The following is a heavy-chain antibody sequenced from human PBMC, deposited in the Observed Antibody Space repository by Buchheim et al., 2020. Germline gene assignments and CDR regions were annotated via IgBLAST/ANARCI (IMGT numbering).Heavy chain of an antibody. CDR2: ISSSSSTI. D-gene: IGHD6-6*01. CDR1: GFTFSSYS. V-gene: IGHV3-48*04. J-gene: IGHJ6*02. CDR3: ARELQSSSFFDYYYGMDV. Sequence: EVQLVESGGGLVQPGGSLRLSCAASGFTFSSYSMNWVRQAPGKGLEWVSYISSSSSTIYYADSVKGRFTISRDNAKNSTYLQMNSLRAEDTAVYYCARELQSSSFFDYYYGMDVWGQGTT.